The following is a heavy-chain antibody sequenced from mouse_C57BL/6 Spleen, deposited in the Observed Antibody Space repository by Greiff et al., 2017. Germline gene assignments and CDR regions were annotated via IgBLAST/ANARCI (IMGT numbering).Heavy chain of an antibody. CDR3: ARSYYYLNDFGY. Sequence: VQLQQSGPELVKPGASVKISCKASGYSFTGYYMNWVKQSPEQSLEWIGEINPRTGGTTYNQKFKAKATLTVDKSSSTAYMQLRSLTSDDSAVYYCARSYYYLNDFGYWGQGTTLTLSS. CDR1: GYSFTGYY. J-gene: IGHJ2*01. V-gene: IGHV1-42*01. CDR2: INPRTGGT. D-gene: IGHD1-1*01.